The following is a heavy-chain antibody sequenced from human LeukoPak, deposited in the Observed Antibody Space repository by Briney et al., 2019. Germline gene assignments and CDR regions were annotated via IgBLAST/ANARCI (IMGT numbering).Heavy chain of an antibody. Sequence: ASVKVSCKVSGYTLTELSTHWVRQAPGKGLEWMGGFDPEDGETIYAQKFQGRVTMTEDTSTDTAYMELSSLRSEDTAVYYCATGPAGYSSSWYADFQHWGQGTLVTVSS. V-gene: IGHV1-24*01. D-gene: IGHD6-13*01. J-gene: IGHJ1*01. CDR1: GYTLTELS. CDR2: FDPEDGET. CDR3: ATGPAGYSSSWYADFQH.